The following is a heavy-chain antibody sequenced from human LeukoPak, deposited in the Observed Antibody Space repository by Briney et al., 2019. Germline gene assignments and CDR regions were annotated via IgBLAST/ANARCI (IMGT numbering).Heavy chain of an antibody. J-gene: IGHJ6*02. CDR2: INPKRGGK. CDR3: ARGFVDSSRWSDYYHAGMDV. V-gene: IGHV1-2*02. Sequence: GSVKVSCKGSGYTFTGYYMHWVRQAPGQGREWMGWINPKRGGKNYAHKFRGGVTMTRDTSTSTAYMKPSRLRTDDTAVYYCARGFVDSSRWSDYYHAGMDVWGQGTTVTVSS. D-gene: IGHD6-19*01. CDR1: GYTFTGYY.